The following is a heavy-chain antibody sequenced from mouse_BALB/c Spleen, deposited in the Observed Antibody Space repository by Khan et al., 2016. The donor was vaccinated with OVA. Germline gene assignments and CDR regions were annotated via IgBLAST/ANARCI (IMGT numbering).Heavy chain of an antibody. V-gene: IGHV3-2*02. CDR3: ASELGRSYAMDY. J-gene: IGHJ4*01. CDR2: ISYSGST. D-gene: IGHD4-1*01. CDR1: GYSITSDYA. Sequence: EVQLQESGPGLVKPSQSLSLTCTVTGYSITSDYAWNWIRQFPGNKLEWMGYISYSGSTTYNPYLKNRISITRDTSKDQFFLQLKSVTSEDTATYYCASELGRSYAMDYWGQGTSVTVSS.